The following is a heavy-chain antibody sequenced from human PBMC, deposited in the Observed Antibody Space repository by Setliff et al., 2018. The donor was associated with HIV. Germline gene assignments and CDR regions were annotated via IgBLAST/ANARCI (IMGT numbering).Heavy chain of an antibody. J-gene: IGHJ4*02. V-gene: IGHV1-46*01. CDR2: INPSGSGT. D-gene: IGHD5-12*01. CDR1: GYTFTSYY. CDR3: ATLRINRDGSPGKAFDY. Sequence: ASVKVSCKASGYTFTSYYIHWVRQAPGQGLEWMGIINPSGSGTTYAQTFQDRVTMSRDTSTSTVYMELSSLRSEDTAVYYCATLRINRDGSPGKAFDYWGQGTLVTVSS.